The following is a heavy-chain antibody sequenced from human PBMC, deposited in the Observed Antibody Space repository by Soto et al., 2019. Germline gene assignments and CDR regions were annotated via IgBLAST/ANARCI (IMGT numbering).Heavy chain of an antibody. CDR1: GYTFTSYY. CDR3: ARTQDIVVVPAAKGAFDI. CDR2: INPSGGST. Sequence: SVKVSYKASGYTFTSYYMHWVRQTPVQGLEWMGIINPSGGSTSYAQKFQGRVTMTRDTSTSTVYMELSRLRSEDTAVYYCARTQDIVVVPAAKGAFDIWGQGTMVTV. V-gene: IGHV1-46*01. J-gene: IGHJ3*02. D-gene: IGHD2-2*01.